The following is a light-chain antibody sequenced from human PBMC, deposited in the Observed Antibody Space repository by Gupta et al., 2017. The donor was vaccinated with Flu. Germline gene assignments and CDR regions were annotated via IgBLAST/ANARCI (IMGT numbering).Light chain of an antibody. CDR3: QQYNSYSWT. CDR1: QSISSW. CDR2: KAS. V-gene: IGKV1-5*03. Sequence: GDRVTITCRASQSISSWVAWYQQKPGKAPKLLIYKASSLESGVPSRFSGSGSGTEFTLTISSLQPDDFATYYCQQYNSYSWTFGQGTKVEIK. J-gene: IGKJ1*01.